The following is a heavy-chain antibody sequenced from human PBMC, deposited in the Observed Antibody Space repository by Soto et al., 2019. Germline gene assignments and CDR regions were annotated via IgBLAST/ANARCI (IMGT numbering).Heavy chain of an antibody. CDR2: ISAGGDLS. J-gene: IGHJ4*02. D-gene: IGHD5-12*01. V-gene: IGHV3-23*01. CDR1: GFVFGRNS. Sequence: EVQLLESGGDLIHPGGSLRLSCPASGFVFGRNSMTWVRQTPGKGLEWVAGISAGGDLSWHADFVKGRFTISRDNSKNLVYLQMTMLRVDDTSVYFCAKWDGYGDYWGRRALVTVSA. CDR3: AKWDGYGDY.